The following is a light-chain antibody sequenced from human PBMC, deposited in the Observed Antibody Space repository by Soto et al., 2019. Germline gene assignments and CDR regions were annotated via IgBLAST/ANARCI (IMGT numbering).Light chain of an antibody. CDR3: QQLNSYPIT. Sequence: DIQMTQSPSSLSASVGDRVITSCRASQSISTSLNWYRQTLGKAPDILIYAASSLQSGVPSRFSGSGSGTAFTLTITGLQPEDFSTYYCQQLNSYPITFGQGTRLEIK. CDR1: QSISTS. CDR2: AAS. J-gene: IGKJ5*01. V-gene: IGKV1-39*01.